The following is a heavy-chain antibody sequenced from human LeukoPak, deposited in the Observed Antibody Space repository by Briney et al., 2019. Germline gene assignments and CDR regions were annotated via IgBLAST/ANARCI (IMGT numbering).Heavy chain of an antibody. D-gene: IGHD3-10*01. CDR1: GFTFSSYW. CDR2: INSDGSST. CDR3: ARRLWGGHYYYGSGSYYFDY. V-gene: IGHV3-74*01. J-gene: IGHJ4*02. Sequence: GGSLRLSCAASGFTFSSYWMHWVRQAPGKGLVWVSRINSDGSSTSYADSVKGRFTISRDNAKNTLYLQMNSLRAEDTAVYYCARRLWGGHYYYGSGSYYFDYWGQGTLVTVSS.